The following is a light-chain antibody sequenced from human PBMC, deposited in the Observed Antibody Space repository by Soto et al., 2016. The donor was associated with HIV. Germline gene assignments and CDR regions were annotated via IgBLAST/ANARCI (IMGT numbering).Light chain of an antibody. CDR1: QSLVDSDGNTY. V-gene: IGKV2-30*01. CDR3: MQGTHWPWT. J-gene: IGKJ1*01. CDR2: KVS. Sequence: DVVMTQSPLSLPVTLGQPASISCRSSQSLVDSDGNTYLNWFQQRPGQSPRRLIYKVSNRDSGVPDRFSGSGSGTEFTLKISRVEAEDVGVYYCMQGTHWPWTFGQGTKVEIK.